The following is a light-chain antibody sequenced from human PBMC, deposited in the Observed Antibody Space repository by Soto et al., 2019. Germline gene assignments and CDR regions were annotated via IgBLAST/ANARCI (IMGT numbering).Light chain of an antibody. CDR3: AAWDDSLNGVV. V-gene: IGLV1-44*01. J-gene: IGLJ2*01. CDR2: SND. CDR1: SSNIGRNT. Sequence: QAVVTQPPSASGTPGQRVTIACSGSSSNIGRNTVHWYQQLPGTTPKLLIYSNDQRPSGVTGRFSGSKSGSSASLAISGLQSEDEADYYCAAWDDSLNGVVFGGGTKLTVL.